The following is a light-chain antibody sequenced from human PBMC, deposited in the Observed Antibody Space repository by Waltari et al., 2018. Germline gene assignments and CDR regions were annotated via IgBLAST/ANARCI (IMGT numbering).Light chain of an antibody. Sequence: DIQMTQSPSTLSASVGDRVPITCRASQRLSNWLAWYQQKPGKAPKVLIYKASTLESGVPSRFSGSGSGTEFTLTISSLQPDDFATYYCQQYRNLWTFGQGTKVEIK. J-gene: IGKJ1*01. CDR2: KAS. CDR1: QRLSNW. CDR3: QQYRNLWT. V-gene: IGKV1-5*03.